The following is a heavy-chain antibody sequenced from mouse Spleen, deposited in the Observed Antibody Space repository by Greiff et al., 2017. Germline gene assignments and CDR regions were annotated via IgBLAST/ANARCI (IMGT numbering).Heavy chain of an antibody. J-gene: IGHJ3*01. V-gene: IGHV14-4*01. Sequence: QLKESGAELVRPGASVKLSCIVSGFNIKDDYMHWMKQRPEQGLEWIGWIDPDNGDTEYASKFQGKATITADTSSNTAYLQLSSLTSEDTAVYYCTRGMANWGQGTLVTVSA. CDR2: IDPDNGDT. CDR1: GFNIKDDY. CDR3: TRGMAN.